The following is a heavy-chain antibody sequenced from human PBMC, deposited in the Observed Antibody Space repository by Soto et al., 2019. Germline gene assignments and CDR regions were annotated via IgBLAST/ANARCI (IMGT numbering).Heavy chain of an antibody. CDR1: GDSINSDNYY. V-gene: IGHV4-39*01. Sequence: QLQLQESGPGLVKPSETLSLTCSVSGDSINSDNYYWGWIRQPPGKGLEWIGSINYRGNTYYNPSLKTRVTISLDKSKSQFSLKLNSVTAADSAVYFCARLEGLATISYYFAYWGQGTLVTVSS. CDR2: INYRGNT. CDR3: ARLEGLATISYYFAY. D-gene: IGHD3-9*01. J-gene: IGHJ4*02.